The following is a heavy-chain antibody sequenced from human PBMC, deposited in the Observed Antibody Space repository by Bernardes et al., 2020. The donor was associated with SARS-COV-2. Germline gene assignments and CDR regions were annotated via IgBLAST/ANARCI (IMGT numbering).Heavy chain of an antibody. CDR1: GYRFASHW. V-gene: IGHV5-51*01. CDR3: ANHDDYGSPQAFDY. D-gene: IGHD3-10*01. J-gene: IGHJ4*02. CDR2: IYPSDSDT. Sequence: GESLKISCKGSGYRFASHWIAWVRQMPGKGLEWMGMIYPSDSDTRYRPSFQGQVTISVDKSISTAYLQWSSLKASDTAMYYCANHDDYGSPQAFDYWGQGTLVTVSS.